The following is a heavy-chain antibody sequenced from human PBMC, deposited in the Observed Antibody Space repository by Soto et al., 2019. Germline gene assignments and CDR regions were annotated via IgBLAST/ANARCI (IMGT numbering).Heavy chain of an antibody. D-gene: IGHD1-7*01. CDR1: GGSISSYY. V-gene: IGHV4-59*01. CDR3: ARDGKLELRAFDI. Sequence: SETLSLTCTVSGGSISSYYWSWIRQPPGKGLEWIGYIYYSGSTNYNPSLKSRVTISVDTSKNQFSLKLSSVTAADTAVYYCARDGKLELRAFDIWGQGTMVTVSS. CDR2: IYYSGST. J-gene: IGHJ3*02.